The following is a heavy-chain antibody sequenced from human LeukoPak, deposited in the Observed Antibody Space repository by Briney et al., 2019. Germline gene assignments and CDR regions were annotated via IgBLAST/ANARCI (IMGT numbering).Heavy chain of an antibody. CDR1: GFTFSSYG. Sequence: GGSLRLSCAASGFTFSSYGMHWVRQAPGKGLEWVSYISSGGYTTRYADSVKGRFTISRDNAKNSLYLQMNSLKAEDTAVYYCAREGSSYAPSEPFYFDYWGQGTLVTVSS. D-gene: IGHD3-10*01. V-gene: IGHV3-48*04. J-gene: IGHJ4*02. CDR2: ISSGGYTT. CDR3: AREGSSYAPSEPFYFDY.